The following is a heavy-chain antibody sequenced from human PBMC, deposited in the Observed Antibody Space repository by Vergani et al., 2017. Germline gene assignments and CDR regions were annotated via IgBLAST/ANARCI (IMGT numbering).Heavy chain of an antibody. V-gene: IGHV4-39*01. CDR3: ARLGSRIAARPY. CDR2: IYYSGST. J-gene: IGHJ4*02. D-gene: IGHD6-6*01. CDR1: GGSISSSSYY. Sequence: QLQLQESGPGLVKPSETLSLTCTVSGGSISSSSYYWGWIRQPPGKGLEWIGSIYYSGSTYYNPSRKSRVTISVDTSKNQFSLKLSSVTAADTAVYYCARLGSRIAARPYWGQGTLVTVSS.